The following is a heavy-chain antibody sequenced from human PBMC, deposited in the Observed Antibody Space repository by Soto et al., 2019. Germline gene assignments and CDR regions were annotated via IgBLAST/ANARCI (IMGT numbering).Heavy chain of an antibody. V-gene: IGHV1-8*01. Sequence: QVQLVQSGAEVKKPGASVKVSCKASGYTFTSYDINWVRQATGQGLEWMGWMNPNSGNTGYAQKFQGRVTMTRNTSISTAYMELISLRSEDTAVYYCARSASQFWSGYYYYYYGMDVWGQGTTVTVSS. CDR3: ARSASQFWSGYYYYYYGMDV. J-gene: IGHJ6*02. CDR1: GYTFTSYD. D-gene: IGHD3-3*01. CDR2: MNPNSGNT.